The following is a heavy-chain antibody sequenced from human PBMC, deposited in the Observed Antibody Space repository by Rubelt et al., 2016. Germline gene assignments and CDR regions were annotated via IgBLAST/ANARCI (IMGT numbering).Heavy chain of an antibody. CDR2: VHYSGST. D-gene: IGHD3-10*01. CDR3: ATRRSALGSFEF. V-gene: IGHV4-59*08. CDR1: GGSISSYY. J-gene: IGHJ4*02. Sequence: QVQLQESGPGLVKPSETLSLTCTVSGGSISSYYWSWIRQPPGKGLEWIGYVHYSGSTDYNPSLKSRVTISVDTSKNQFSLNLRSGTAADSAIYNCATRRSALGSFEFWGQGIVVTVSS.